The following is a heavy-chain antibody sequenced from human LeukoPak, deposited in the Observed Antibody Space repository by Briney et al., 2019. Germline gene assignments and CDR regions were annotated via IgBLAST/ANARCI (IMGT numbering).Heavy chain of an antibody. CDR2: MFYGGTT. CDR1: GDSLSRSS. V-gene: IGHV4-59*08. CDR3: VRHWVHDFGGSDWYFDL. D-gene: IGHD4-23*01. Sequence: PSETLSLTCTVSGDSLSRSSWSWIRQSPGGGLEWIGYMFYGGTTNHNPSLKGRVTMSMVTSKDQFSLSLSSVTAADTAVYFFVRHWVHDFGGSDWYFDLWGRGTLVTVSS. J-gene: IGHJ2*01.